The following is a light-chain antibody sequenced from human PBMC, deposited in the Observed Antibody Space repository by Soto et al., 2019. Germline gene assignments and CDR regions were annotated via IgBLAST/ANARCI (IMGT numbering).Light chain of an antibody. V-gene: IGKV3-11*01. CDR3: QQRINWPLT. Sequence: EIVLTQSPATLSLSPGERATLSCRASQSVSSFLAWYQQKPGQAPRLLIYDASNRATGIPTRFSGSGSGTDFTLTISSLEPEDFAVYYCQQRINWPLTFGGGTKVKIK. CDR2: DAS. J-gene: IGKJ4*01. CDR1: QSVSSF.